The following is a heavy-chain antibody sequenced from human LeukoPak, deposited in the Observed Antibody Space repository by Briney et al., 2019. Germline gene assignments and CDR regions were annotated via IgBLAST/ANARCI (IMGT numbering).Heavy chain of an antibody. J-gene: IGHJ5*02. V-gene: IGHV1-2*02. CDR3: ARDAYFDH. Sequence: ASVKVSCKASGYTLTAYRMHSVRQAPRHGLEWMGWIKPHTGDTNYAQNFQGRVTMTRDMTFTTAYIDVDSLTSDDTAVYYCARDAYFDHWGQGTLVTVSS. CDR2: IKPHTGDT. CDR1: GYTLTAYR.